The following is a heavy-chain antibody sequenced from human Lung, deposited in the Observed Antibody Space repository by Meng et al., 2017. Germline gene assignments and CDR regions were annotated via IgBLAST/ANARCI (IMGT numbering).Heavy chain of an antibody. CDR3: ARADCTSASCYGSYFDY. V-gene: IGHV3-21*01. Sequence: EVQLVESGGGLVKPGGSLRLSCAASGFTFSSYSMNWVRQAPGKGLEWVSSISSSSTYADSVKGRFTISRDNAKNSLYLQMSSLRAEDTAVYYCARADCTSASCYGSYFDYWGQGTLVTVSS. CDR1: GFTFSSYS. J-gene: IGHJ4*02. D-gene: IGHD2-2*01. CDR2: ISSSST.